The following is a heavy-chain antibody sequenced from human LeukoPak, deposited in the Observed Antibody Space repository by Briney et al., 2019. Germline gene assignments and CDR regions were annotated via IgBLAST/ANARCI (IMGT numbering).Heavy chain of an antibody. V-gene: IGHV4-39*01. CDR1: SGSLSSSRYY. D-gene: IGHD3-22*01. J-gene: IGHJ4*02. Sequence: PSETLSLTCTVSSGSLSSSRYYWGWIRQPPGKGLEWIGSIYYSGSTYYNPSLKSRVTISVDTSKNQFSLKLSSVTAADTAVYYCARLRYYYDSSGYSPPGYWGQGTLVTVSS. CDR2: IYYSGST. CDR3: ARLRYYYDSSGYSPPGY.